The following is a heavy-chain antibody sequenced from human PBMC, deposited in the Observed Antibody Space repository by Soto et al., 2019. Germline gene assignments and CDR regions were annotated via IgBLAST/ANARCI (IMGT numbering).Heavy chain of an antibody. V-gene: IGHV3-74*01. Sequence: EVQLVQSGGGLAQPGKSLRLSCAASGFTFRKFWMHWVRQVPGKGPVWVAYISSDGTTTDYADSVKGRFTISRDNAKDTLYLQMDSLRAEDTAVYYCAIQDCTNDVCLEAAVTVGGPLESCGQGTLVTVSS. D-gene: IGHD2-8*01. CDR3: AIQDCTNDVCLEAAVTVGGPLES. CDR2: ISSDGTTT. CDR1: GFTFRKFW. J-gene: IGHJ1*01.